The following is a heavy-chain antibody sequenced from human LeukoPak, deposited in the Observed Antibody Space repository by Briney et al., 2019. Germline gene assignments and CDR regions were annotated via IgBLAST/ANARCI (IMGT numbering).Heavy chain of an antibody. CDR2: INPNSGGT. CDR1: GYTFTGYY. J-gene: IGHJ3*02. Sequence: ASVKVSCKASGYTFTGYYMHWVRQAPGQGLEWIGRINPNSGGTNYAQKFQGRVTMTRDTSISTAYMELSRLRSDDRAVYYCARDVGVITPNDAFDIWGQGTMVTVSS. CDR3: ARDVGVITPNDAFDI. V-gene: IGHV1-2*06. D-gene: IGHD3-22*01.